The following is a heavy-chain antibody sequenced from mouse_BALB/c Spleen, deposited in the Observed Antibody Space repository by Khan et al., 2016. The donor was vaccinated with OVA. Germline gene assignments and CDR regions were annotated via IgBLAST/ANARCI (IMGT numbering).Heavy chain of an antibody. V-gene: IGHV1-77*01. CDR3: ARRTYIGSTFAY. J-gene: IGHJ3*01. CDR1: GYTFTDYY. D-gene: IGHD1-2*01. Sequence: QVQLQQSGAELARPGASVKLSCKASGYTFTDYYINWVKQRTGQGLEWIGEISPGSGDTYYNERFTGKATLTADKSSSTAYMQLSSLTSEDSAVFYYARRTYIGSTFAYWGQGTLVTVSA. CDR2: ISPGSGDT.